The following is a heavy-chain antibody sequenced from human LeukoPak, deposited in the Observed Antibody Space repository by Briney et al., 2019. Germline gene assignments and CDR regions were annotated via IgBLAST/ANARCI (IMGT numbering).Heavy chain of an antibody. D-gene: IGHD3-10*01. CDR3: ARLSTGGITTVRGVRLPFDP. Sequence: GESLKISCKGSGYSFTSYWIGWMRQKPGKGLEWMGIIYPGDSDTRYSPSFQGQVTISADKSISTAYLQWSSLKASDTAMYYCARLSTGGITTVRGVRLPFDPWGQGTLVTVSS. CDR1: GYSFTSYW. V-gene: IGHV5-51*01. J-gene: IGHJ5*02. CDR2: IYPGDSDT.